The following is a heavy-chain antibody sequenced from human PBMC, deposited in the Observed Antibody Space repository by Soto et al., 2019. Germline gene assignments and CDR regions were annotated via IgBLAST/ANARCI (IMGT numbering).Heavy chain of an antibody. V-gene: IGHV3-13*01. CDR1: GFTFSSYD. Sequence: GGSLRLSCAASGFTFSSYDMHWVRQATGKGLEWVSAIGTAGDTYYPGSVKGRFTISRENAKNSLYLQMNSLRAGDTAVYYCARGIGVDILTGYYRRYPHYYYMDVWGKGTTVTVSS. CDR2: IGTAGDT. J-gene: IGHJ6*03. CDR3: ARGIGVDILTGYYRRYPHYYYMDV. D-gene: IGHD3-9*01.